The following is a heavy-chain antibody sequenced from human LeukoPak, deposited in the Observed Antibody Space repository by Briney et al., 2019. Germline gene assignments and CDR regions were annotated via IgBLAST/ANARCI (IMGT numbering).Heavy chain of an antibody. CDR1: GGSFTSYY. CDR3: ARGQGGNYYLNYFDY. CDR2: FYYSGST. V-gene: IGHV4-59*01. J-gene: IGHJ4*02. Sequence: KPSETLSLTCTVTGGSFTSYYWPWIRQPPGKGLEWIGHFYYSGSTSYNPSLKSRVTISVDTSRNQFSLKLTSVTAADTAVYYCARGQGGNYYLNYFDYWGQGALVTVSS. D-gene: IGHD1-26*01.